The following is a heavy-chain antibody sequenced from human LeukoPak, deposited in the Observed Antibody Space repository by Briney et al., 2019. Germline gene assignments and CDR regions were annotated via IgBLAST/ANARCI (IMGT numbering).Heavy chain of an antibody. CDR3: AKYAVRETFFGDY. CDR1: GLTFSNYA. CDR2: ISAGGTRT. J-gene: IGHJ4*02. V-gene: IGHV3-23*01. Sequence: GGSLRLSCAASGLTFSNYAMSWVRQAPGKGLEWVSGISAGGTRTYYADSVRGRFTIFRDNSMDTVYLQMNSLRAEDTGVYYCAKYAVRETFFGDYWGQGTLVAVSS. D-gene: IGHD3-3*01.